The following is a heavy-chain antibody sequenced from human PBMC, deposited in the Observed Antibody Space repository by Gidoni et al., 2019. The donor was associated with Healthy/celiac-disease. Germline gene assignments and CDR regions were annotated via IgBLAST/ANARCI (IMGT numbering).Heavy chain of an antibody. J-gene: IGHJ6*02. CDR1: GYTFTSSG. Sequence: QDQLVPSGAEVKKPGASEKVSCTAAGYTFTSSGISWVQQAPGQGLEWMGWTSAYNGNTNDAQKLQGRVTMTTDTSTSTAYMELRSLRSDDTAVYYCARKIHPDDYYYYGMDVWGQGTTVTVSS. CDR3: ARKIHPDDYYYYGMDV. CDR2: TSAYNGNT. V-gene: IGHV1-18*01.